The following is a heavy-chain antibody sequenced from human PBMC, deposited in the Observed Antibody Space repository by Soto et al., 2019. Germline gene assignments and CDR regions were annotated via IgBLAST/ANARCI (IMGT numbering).Heavy chain of an antibody. CDR2: IYYSGTT. CDR1: GDSISSSSYY. J-gene: IGHJ4*02. Sequence: ESGPGLVKPSETLSLICTVSGDSISSSSYYWGWIRQPPGKGLEWIGSIYYSGTTYYNPSLKSRVTIAVHTSKNQFSLKLTSVTAADTAVYYCARRSIYYKYFDYWGQGTLVTVSS. CDR3: ARRSIYYKYFDY. V-gene: IGHV4-39*01. D-gene: IGHD3-22*01.